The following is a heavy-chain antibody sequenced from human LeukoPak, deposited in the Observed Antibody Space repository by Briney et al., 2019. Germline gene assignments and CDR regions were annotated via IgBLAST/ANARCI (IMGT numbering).Heavy chain of an antibody. Sequence: GASVKVSCKASGYTFTGYYMHWVRQAPGQGLEWMGIINPSGGSTSYAQKFQGRVTMTRDMSTSTVYMELSSLRSEDTAVYYCARDQEKDSSGHLFDYWGQGTLVTVSS. CDR3: ARDQEKDSSGHLFDY. V-gene: IGHV1-46*01. J-gene: IGHJ4*02. CDR2: INPSGGST. D-gene: IGHD3-22*01. CDR1: GYTFTGYY.